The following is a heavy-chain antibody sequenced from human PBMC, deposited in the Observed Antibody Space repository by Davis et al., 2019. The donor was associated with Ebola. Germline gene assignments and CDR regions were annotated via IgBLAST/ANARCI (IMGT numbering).Heavy chain of an antibody. Sequence: HSQTLSLTRAISGDSVSSAGWNWIRQSPSRGLEWLGRTYYKSKWYNDYAVSVKSRITINPDTSKNQFSLHLNSVTPEDTALYYCARGWLRSGLDVWGKGAAVIVSA. J-gene: IGHJ6*04. D-gene: IGHD5-12*01. V-gene: IGHV6-1*01. CDR2: TYYKSKWYN. CDR1: GDSVSSAG. CDR3: ARGWLRSGLDV.